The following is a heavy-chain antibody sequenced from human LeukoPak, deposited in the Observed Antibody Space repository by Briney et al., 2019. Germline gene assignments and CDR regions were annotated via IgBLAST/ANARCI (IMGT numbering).Heavy chain of an antibody. CDR3: ARAKKSLNSSGWYQRYYYGMDV. J-gene: IGHJ6*02. Sequence: GGSLRLSCAASGFTFSSYGMHWVRQAPGKGLEWVAVIWYDGSNKYYADSVKGRFTISRDNSKNTLYLQMNSLRAEDTAVYYCARAKKSLNSSGWYQRYYYGMDVWGQGTTVTVSS. D-gene: IGHD6-19*01. CDR2: IWYDGSNK. V-gene: IGHV3-33*01. CDR1: GFTFSSYG.